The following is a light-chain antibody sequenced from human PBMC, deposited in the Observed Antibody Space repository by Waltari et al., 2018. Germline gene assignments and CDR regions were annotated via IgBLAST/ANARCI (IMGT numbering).Light chain of an antibody. J-gene: IGKJ1*01. CDR1: QDISTS. CDR3: QQGDTSPPT. Sequence: EIQLTQSPSSVSASVGDRVSMSYRASQDISTSLAWYQQKSGKAPSLLIYHSSTLQSGVPSRFSGAGTGTDFTLTINNLHPEDFATYFCQQGDTSPPTFGPGTKVELK. V-gene: IGKV1-12*01. CDR2: HSS.